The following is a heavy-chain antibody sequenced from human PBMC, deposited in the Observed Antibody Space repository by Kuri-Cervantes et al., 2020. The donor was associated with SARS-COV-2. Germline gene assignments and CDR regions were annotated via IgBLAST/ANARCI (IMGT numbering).Heavy chain of an antibody. CDR1: GFTFSSNY. V-gene: IGHV3-30*18. D-gene: IGHD1-7*01. CDR3: AKVENYGNAFDI. Sequence: GESLKISCAASGFTFSSNYMSWVRQAPGKGLEWVAVISYDGSNKYYADSVKDRFTISRDNTKNTLYLQMNSLRAEDTAVYYCAKVENYGNAFDIWGQVTMVTVSS. CDR2: ISYDGSNK. J-gene: IGHJ3*02.